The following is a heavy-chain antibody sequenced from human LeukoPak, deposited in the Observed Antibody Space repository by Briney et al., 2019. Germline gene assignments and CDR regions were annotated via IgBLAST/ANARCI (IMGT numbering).Heavy chain of an antibody. Sequence: GGSLRLSCVASGFTFSSYAMHWVRQAPGKGLEWVAVISYDGSNKYYADSVKGRFTISRDNSKNTLYLQMDSLRAEDTAVYYCAREAVRYNWNYVNWFDPWGQGTLVTVSS. J-gene: IGHJ5*02. CDR1: GFTFSSYA. CDR3: AREAVRYNWNYVNWFDP. D-gene: IGHD1-7*01. CDR2: ISYDGSNK. V-gene: IGHV3-30-3*01.